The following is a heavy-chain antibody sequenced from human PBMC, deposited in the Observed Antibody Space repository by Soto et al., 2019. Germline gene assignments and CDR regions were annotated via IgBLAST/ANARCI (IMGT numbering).Heavy chain of an antibody. J-gene: IGHJ3*02. CDR1: GDSVSSNSAA. Sequence: QVQLQQSGPGLVKPSQTLSLTCAISGDSVSSNSAAWNWIRQSPSRGLEWLGRTYYRSKWYNDYAVAVKSRITINPDTSKNPFSLHLNSVTPEDTAVYYCAREWAYSSSWSSAFDIWGQGTMVTVSS. CDR2: TYYRSKWYN. CDR3: AREWAYSSSWSSAFDI. D-gene: IGHD6-13*01. V-gene: IGHV6-1*01.